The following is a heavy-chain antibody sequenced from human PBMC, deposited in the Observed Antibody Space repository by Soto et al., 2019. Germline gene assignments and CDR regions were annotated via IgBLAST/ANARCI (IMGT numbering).Heavy chain of an antibody. CDR1: GGSISSSSYY. J-gene: IGHJ6*03. CDR2: IYYSGST. Sequence: QLQLQESGPGLVKPSETLSLTCTVSGGSISSSSYYWGWIRQPPGKGLEWIGSIYYSGSTYYNPSLKSRVTISVDTSKNQFSLKLSSVTAADTAVYYCARTGLPRGFGVVMTDYYYYMDVWGKGTTVTVSS. D-gene: IGHD3-3*01. V-gene: IGHV4-39*01. CDR3: ARTGLPRGFGVVMTDYYYYMDV.